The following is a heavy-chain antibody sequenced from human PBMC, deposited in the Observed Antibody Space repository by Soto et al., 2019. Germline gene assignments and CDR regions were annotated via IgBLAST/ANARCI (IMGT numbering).Heavy chain of an antibody. CDR2: IYYSGST. D-gene: IGHD3-10*01. CDR1: GGSISSSSYY. V-gene: IGHV4-39*07. CDR3: ARGLSIRGVIITYSWFDP. Sequence: SETLSLTCTVSGGSISSSSYYWGWIRQPPGKGLEWIGSIYYSGSTYYNPSLKSRVTISVDTSKNQFSLKLSSVTAADTAVYCCARGLSIRGVIITYSWFDPWGQGSLVTVSS. J-gene: IGHJ5*02.